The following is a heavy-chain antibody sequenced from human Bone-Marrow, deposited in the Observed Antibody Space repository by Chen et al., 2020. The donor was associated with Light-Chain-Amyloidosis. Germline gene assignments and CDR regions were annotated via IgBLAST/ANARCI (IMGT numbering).Heavy chain of an antibody. Sequence: EVQLVESGGGLIQPGGSLRLSCAASGFTVSSNYMSWVRQAPGKGLEWVSVIYSGGSTYYADSVKGRFTISRDNSKNTLYLQMNSLRAEDTAVYYYARNGLGTYSGYPEDYWGQGTLVTVSS. CDR1: GFTVSSNY. V-gene: IGHV3-53*01. CDR2: IYSGGST. J-gene: IGHJ4*02. D-gene: IGHD5-12*01. CDR3: ARNGLGTYSGYPEDY.